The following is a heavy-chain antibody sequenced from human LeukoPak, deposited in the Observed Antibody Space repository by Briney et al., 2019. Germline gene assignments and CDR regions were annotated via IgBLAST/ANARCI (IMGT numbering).Heavy chain of an antibody. CDR3: ARSIAAAGQDAFDI. CDR2: IYWDDDK. V-gene: IGHV2-5*02. D-gene: IGHD6-13*01. J-gene: IGHJ3*02. CDR1: GFSLSTSGVG. Sequence: SGPTLVNPTQTLTLTCTFSGFSLSTSGVGVGWIRQPPGKALEWLALIYWDDDKRYSPSLKSRLTITKGTSKNQVVLTMANMDPVDTATYYCARSIAAAGQDAFDIWGQGTMVTVSS.